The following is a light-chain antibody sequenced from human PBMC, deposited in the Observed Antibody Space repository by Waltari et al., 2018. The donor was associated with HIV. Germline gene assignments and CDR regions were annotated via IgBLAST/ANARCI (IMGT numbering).Light chain of an antibody. CDR3: QVWDSSSEPMV. Sequence: SYVLTQPPSVSVAPGKTARITCGGNNIGSKSVHWYQQKPGQAPVLVIYYDSDRPSGIPERFSGSNSGNTATLTISRVEAGDEADYYCQVWDSSSEPMVFGGGTKLTVL. J-gene: IGLJ2*01. CDR1: NIGSKS. V-gene: IGLV3-21*04. CDR2: YDS.